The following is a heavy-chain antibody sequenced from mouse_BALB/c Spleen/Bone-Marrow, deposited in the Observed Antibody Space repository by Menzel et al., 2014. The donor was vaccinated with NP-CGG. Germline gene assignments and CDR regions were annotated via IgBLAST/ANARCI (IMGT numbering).Heavy chain of an antibody. CDR3: ASYYYGSSLFAY. CDR1: GFNIKDTY. Sequence: EVQLQQSGAELVKPGASVKLSCTASGFNIKDTYMHWVKRRPEQGLEWIGRIDPANGNTKYDPKFQGKATITADTSSNTAYLQLSSLTSEDTAVYYCASYYYGSSLFAYWGQGALVTGSA. D-gene: IGHD1-1*01. V-gene: IGHV14-3*02. J-gene: IGHJ3*01. CDR2: IDPANGNT.